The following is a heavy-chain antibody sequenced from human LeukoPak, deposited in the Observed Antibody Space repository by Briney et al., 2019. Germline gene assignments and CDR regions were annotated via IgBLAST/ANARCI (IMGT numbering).Heavy chain of an antibody. Sequence: GGSLRLSCAASGFTFSSYGMSWVRQAPGKGLEWVSTISGGGRSTDYADSVKGLFTISRDNSKNTLYLQMNSLRAEDTAVYYCARERYFDYWGQGTLVTVSS. CDR3: ARERYFDY. J-gene: IGHJ4*02. CDR2: ISGGGRST. V-gene: IGHV3-23*01. CDR1: GFTFSSYG.